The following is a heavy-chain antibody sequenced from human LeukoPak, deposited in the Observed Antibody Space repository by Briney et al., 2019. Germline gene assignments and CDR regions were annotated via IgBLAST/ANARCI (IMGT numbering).Heavy chain of an antibody. V-gene: IGHV1-2*02. J-gene: IGHJ4*02. CDR2: INPNSGGT. CDR3: ARGLDDILTGRAVDY. CDR1: GYTFTGYY. D-gene: IGHD3-9*01. Sequence: GPVKVSCKASGYTFTGYYMHWVRQAPGQGLEWMGWINPNSGGTNYAQKFQGRVTITRNTSISTAYMELSSLRSEDTAVYYCARGLDDILTGRAVDYWGQGTLVTVSS.